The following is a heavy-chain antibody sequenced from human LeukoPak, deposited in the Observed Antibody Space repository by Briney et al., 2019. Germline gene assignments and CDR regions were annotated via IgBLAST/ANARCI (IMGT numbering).Heavy chain of an antibody. D-gene: IGHD3-22*01. CDR2: IRYDGSNK. V-gene: IGHV3-30*02. J-gene: IGHJ4*02. Sequence: GGSLRLSCAASGFTFSSYGMHWVRQAPGKGLEWVAFIRYDGSNKYCADPVKGRFTISRDNSKNTLYLQMNSLRAEDTAVYYCARDPYRTQYYYDSSGYIDYWGQGTLVTVSS. CDR1: GFTFSSYG. CDR3: ARDPYRTQYYYDSSGYIDY.